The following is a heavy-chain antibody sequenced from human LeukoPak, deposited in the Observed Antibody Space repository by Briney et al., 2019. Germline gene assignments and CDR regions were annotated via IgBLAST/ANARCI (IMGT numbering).Heavy chain of an antibody. J-gene: IGHJ6*02. CDR2: IYYSGST. Sequence: PSETLSLTCTVSGGSISGYYWSWIRQPPGKGLEWIGYIYYSGSTNYNPSLKSRVTISIDTSKNQFSLKLSSVTAADTAVYYCARAPGDTSMVNQRDHYYYCAMDVWGQGTTVIVSS. V-gene: IGHV4-59*01. CDR1: GGSISGYY. D-gene: IGHD5-18*01. CDR3: ARAPGDTSMVNQRDHYYYCAMDV.